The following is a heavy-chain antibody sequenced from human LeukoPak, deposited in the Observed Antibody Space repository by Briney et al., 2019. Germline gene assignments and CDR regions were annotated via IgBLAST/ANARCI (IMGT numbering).Heavy chain of an antibody. CDR3: ARGRASSAHFDY. CDR2: INPNSGGT. Sequence: RASVKVSCKASGYTFTGYYMHWVRQAPGQGLEWMGWINPNSGGTNYAQKFQGRVTMTRDTSISTAYMELSRLRPDDTAVYYCARGRASSAHFDYWGQGTLVTVSS. CDR1: GYTFTGYY. V-gene: IGHV1-2*02. J-gene: IGHJ4*02.